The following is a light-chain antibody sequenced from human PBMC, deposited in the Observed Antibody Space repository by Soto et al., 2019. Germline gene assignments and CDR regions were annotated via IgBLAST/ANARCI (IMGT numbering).Light chain of an antibody. Sequence: EIVLTQSPATLSLSLGERATLSCRASQSVSSYLAWYQQKPGQAPRLLIYDASNRATGIPARFSGSGSGTDFTLTISSLEPEDFAVYYCQQRSNWPPYMYTFGHGTKLEIK. CDR2: DAS. CDR3: QQRSNWPPYMYT. CDR1: QSVSSY. V-gene: IGKV3-11*01. J-gene: IGKJ2*01.